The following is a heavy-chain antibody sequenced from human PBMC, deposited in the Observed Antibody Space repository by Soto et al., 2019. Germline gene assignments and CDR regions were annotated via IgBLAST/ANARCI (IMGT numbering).Heavy chain of an antibody. CDR3: ARVYLAAVVTQTSYNWFDP. D-gene: IGHD2-21*02. J-gene: IGHJ5*02. V-gene: IGHV1-18*04. CDR2: ISAYNGNT. CDR1: GYTFTSYG. Sequence: ASVKVSCKASGYTFTSYGISWVRQAPGQGLEWMGWISAYNGNTNYAQKLQGRVTMTTDTSTSTAYMELRSLRSDDTAVYYCARVYLAAVVTQTSYNWFDPWGQGTLVTVSS.